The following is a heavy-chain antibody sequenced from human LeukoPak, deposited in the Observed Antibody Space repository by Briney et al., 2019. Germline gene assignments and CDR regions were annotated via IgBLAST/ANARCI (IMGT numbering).Heavy chain of an antibody. J-gene: IGHJ4*02. V-gene: IGHV4-59*01. CDR1: GGSISSYY. Sequence: SETLSLTCTVSGGSISSYYWSWIRQPPGKGLEWIGYIYYSGSTNYNPSLKSRVTISVDTSKNQFSPKLSSVTAADTAVYYCARGIAVALDYWGQGTLVTVSS. CDR2: IYYSGST. D-gene: IGHD6-19*01. CDR3: ARGIAVALDY.